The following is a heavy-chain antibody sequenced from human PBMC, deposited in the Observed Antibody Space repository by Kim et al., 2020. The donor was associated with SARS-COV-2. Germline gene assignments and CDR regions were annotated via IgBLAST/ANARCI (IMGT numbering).Heavy chain of an antibody. J-gene: IGHJ3*02. Sequence: SLMRRVTVSVDTSKNQFSRKLSSVAAADTAVYYCARSCGGDCYKAYAFDIWGQGTMVTVSS. V-gene: IGHV4-31*02. CDR3: ARSCGGDCYKAYAFDI. D-gene: IGHD2-21*01.